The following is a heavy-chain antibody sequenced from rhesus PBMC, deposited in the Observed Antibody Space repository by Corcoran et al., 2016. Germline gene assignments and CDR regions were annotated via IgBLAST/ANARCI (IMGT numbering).Heavy chain of an antibody. CDR2: NSSISSYI. CDR3: TRGLLQFLDWLPYDY. CDR1: GSTVSDYY. Sequence: EVQLVESGGGLVQPGGSLRLSCAASGSTVSDYYMSWFRQAPGKGLEWVSSNSSISSYIYYADSVKGRFTISRDNAKNSLYLQMNSLKTEDTAVYYCTRGLLQFLDWLPYDYWGQGVLVTVSS. D-gene: IGHD3-3*01. V-gene: IGHV3S16*01. J-gene: IGHJ4*01.